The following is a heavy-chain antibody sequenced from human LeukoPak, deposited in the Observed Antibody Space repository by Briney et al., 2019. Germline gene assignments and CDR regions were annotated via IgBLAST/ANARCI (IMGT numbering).Heavy chain of an antibody. J-gene: IGHJ4*02. CDR1: GLTFSNYW. V-gene: IGHV3-7*01. Sequence: GGSLRLSCAASGLTFSNYWMTWVGQAPGKGLHWVANIKPDGSVGYYVDSVRGRFIISRDNAGNSLYLQMNSLRVEDTAVYYCTQNLVAAAGDHWGQGTLLIVSS. CDR3: TQNLVAAAGDH. CDR2: IKPDGSVG. D-gene: IGHD6-13*01.